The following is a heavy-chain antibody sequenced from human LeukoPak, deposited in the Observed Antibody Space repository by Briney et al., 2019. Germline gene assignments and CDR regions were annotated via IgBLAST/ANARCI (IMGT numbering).Heavy chain of an antibody. J-gene: IGHJ4*02. Sequence: GSLRLSCAASGFTFSNYWMSWVRQAPGKGLEWVANIKQDGSEIYYVDSVKGRFTISRDNAKNSLYLQMNSLRAEDTAVYYCTRDDPSMIAALHYWGQGTLVTVSS. D-gene: IGHD6-6*01. CDR1: GFTFSNYW. V-gene: IGHV3-7*01. CDR2: IKQDGSEI. CDR3: TRDDPSMIAALHY.